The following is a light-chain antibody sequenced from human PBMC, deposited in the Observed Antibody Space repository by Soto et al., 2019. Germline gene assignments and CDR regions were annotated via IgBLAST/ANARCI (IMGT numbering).Light chain of an antibody. CDR1: SSDVGGYNY. CDR3: SSYTSSSTLMV. J-gene: IGLJ2*01. Sequence: QSALTQPASVSGSPGQSFNISCTGTSSDVGGYNYVSWYQQHPGKAPKLMIYDVSNRPSGVSNRFSGSKSGNTASLTISGLQAEDEADYYCSSYTSSSTLMVFGGRTKLTVL. CDR2: DVS. V-gene: IGLV2-14*01.